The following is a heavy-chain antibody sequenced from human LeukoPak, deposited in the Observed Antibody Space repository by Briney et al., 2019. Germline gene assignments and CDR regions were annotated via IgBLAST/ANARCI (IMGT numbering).Heavy chain of an antibody. CDR1: GFTFSSYE. V-gene: IGHV3-48*03. Sequence: PGGSLRLSCAASGFTFSSYEMNWVRQVPGKGLEWISYISSSGSTIYFADSVKGRFTISRDNSKNTLYLQMSSLRAEDTAVYYCARDSGSSWYALSHHWFDPWGQGTLVTVSS. CDR2: ISSSGSTI. J-gene: IGHJ5*02. D-gene: IGHD6-13*01. CDR3: ARDSGSSWYALSHHWFDP.